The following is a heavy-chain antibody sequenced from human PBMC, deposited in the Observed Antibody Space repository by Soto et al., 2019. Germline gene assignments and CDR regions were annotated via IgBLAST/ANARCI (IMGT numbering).Heavy chain of an antibody. CDR2: IIPMLGIR. CDR3: AKTANGWFSAFDI. V-gene: IGHV1-69*02. D-gene: IGHD6-19*01. Sequence: SVKVSCKDSGGTFSTYSMFWVRQAPGQGLEWMGRIIPMLGIRNFAQKFQDRVTITADKSTATAHMELSSLRSEDTAIYYCAKTANGWFSAFDIWGQGKMVTV. J-gene: IGHJ3*02. CDR1: GGTFSTYS.